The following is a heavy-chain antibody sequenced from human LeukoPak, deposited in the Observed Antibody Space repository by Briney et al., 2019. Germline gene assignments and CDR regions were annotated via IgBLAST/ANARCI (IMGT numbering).Heavy chain of an antibody. J-gene: IGHJ4*02. CDR2: IIPILGIA. V-gene: IGHV1-69*04. D-gene: IGHD4-11*01. Sequence: SVKVSCKAYGGTFSSYAISLVRQAPGQGLEWMGRIIPILGIANYAQKFQGRVTITADKSTSTAYMELSSLRSEDTAVYYCARAQGMTTQPFDYWGQGTLVTVSS. CDR3: ARAQGMTTQPFDY. CDR1: GGTFSSYA.